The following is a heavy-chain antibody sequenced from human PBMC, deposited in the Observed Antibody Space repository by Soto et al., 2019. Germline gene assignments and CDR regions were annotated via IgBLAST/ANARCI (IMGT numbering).Heavy chain of an antibody. V-gene: IGHV4-4*02. CDR3: ARLQYDILTGPWAFDI. Sequence: LSLTCAVSGGSISSSNWWSWVRQPPGKGLEWIGEIYHSGSTNYNPSLKSRVTISVDKSKNQFSLKLSSVTAADTAVYYCARLQYDILTGPWAFDIWGQGTMVTVSS. D-gene: IGHD3-9*01. CDR2: IYHSGST. J-gene: IGHJ3*02. CDR1: GGSISSSNW.